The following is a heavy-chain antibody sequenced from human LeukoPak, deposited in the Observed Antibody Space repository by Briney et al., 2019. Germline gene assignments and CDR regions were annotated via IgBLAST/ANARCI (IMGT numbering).Heavy chain of an antibody. V-gene: IGHV3-64*02. Sequence: GGSLRLSCAASGFTYSGFSMHWIRQAPGRGLEYVSAINGNGDKTFYTDSVRGRFTIFRDNSKNTLFLQMGSLRGEDTALYFCARIGMENFYDLWGQGTLVTVSS. D-gene: IGHD2/OR15-2a*01. CDR3: ARIGMENFYDL. CDR2: INGNGDKT. CDR1: GFTYSGFS. J-gene: IGHJ5*02.